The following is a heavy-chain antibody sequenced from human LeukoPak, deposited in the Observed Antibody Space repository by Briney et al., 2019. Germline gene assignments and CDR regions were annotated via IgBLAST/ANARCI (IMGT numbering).Heavy chain of an antibody. CDR3: ATYTQNFGAPGTDY. J-gene: IGHJ4*02. CDR1: GFTFSNYW. D-gene: IGHD3-10*01. CDR2: IDKNGREK. Sequence: GGSLRLSCTVSGFTFSNYWMRWVRQAPGKGLEWVASIDKNGREKRYADSVEGRFTISRDNAANSVYLQMTSLGAEDTAVYYCATYTQNFGAPGTDYWGQGTLVTVSS. V-gene: IGHV3-7*01.